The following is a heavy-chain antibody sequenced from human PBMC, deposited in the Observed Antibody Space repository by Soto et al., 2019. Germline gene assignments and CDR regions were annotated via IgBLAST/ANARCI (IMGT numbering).Heavy chain of an antibody. J-gene: IGHJ5*02. V-gene: IGHV4-39*01. CDR2: MFXSGST. CDR3: AFGNYDTVGYFNWFEP. CDR1: AGYLSPSNSY. D-gene: IGHD3-22*01. Sequence: SETLYLTCSVSAGYLSPSNSYWGWFRQPPGKGLEWIGTMFXSGSTYYNWSLKSRVTLSIDTSKEQFSLKLNSVNAADTAVYFRAFGNYDTVGYFNWFEPWRQGTRVTVSS.